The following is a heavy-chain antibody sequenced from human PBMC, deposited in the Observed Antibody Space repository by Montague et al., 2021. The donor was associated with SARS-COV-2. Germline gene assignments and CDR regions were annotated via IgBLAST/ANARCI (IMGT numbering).Heavy chain of an antibody. D-gene: IGHD6-13*01. CDR2: IYYSGST. CDR1: GGSISSSCYY. J-gene: IGHJ6*02. CDR3: ARVGRQQLVRLSGMDV. Sequence: SETLSLTCTVSGGSISSSCYYWGWIRQPPGKGLEWIGSIYYSGSTXYNPSLKSRVTISVDTSKNQFSLKLSSVTAADTAVYYCARVGRQQLVRLSGMDVWGQGTTVTVSS. V-gene: IGHV4-39*07.